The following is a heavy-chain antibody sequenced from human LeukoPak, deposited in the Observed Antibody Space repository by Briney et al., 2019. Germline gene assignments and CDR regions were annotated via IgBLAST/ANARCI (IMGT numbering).Heavy chain of an antibody. Sequence: GGSLRLSCAASGFTFSSYAMSWVRQAPGKGLEWVSAVSGSGDSTYYADSVKGRFSTSRDNSKNTLYLQVSSLRAEDTAVYYCAKDRVQLGYWGQGTLVTVSS. CDR3: AKDRVQLGY. J-gene: IGHJ4*02. D-gene: IGHD2-2*01. CDR1: GFTFSSYA. CDR2: VSGSGDST. V-gene: IGHV3-23*01.